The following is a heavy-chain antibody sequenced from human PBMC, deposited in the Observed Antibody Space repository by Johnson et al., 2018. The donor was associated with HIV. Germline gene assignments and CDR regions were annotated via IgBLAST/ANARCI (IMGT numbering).Heavy chain of an antibody. V-gene: IGHV3-53*01. D-gene: IGHD3-22*01. CDR3: ARDWDYDDASGYYYANMVDAFDV. CDR2: LFSDGAT. J-gene: IGHJ3*01. Sequence: MPLVESGGGLIQPGGSLRVSCAASGFTVSSNYMSWVRQAPGKGLEWVSVLFSDGATYFADSVKGRFTISRDTSKNTLYLQINSLRAEDTALYYCARDWDYDDASGYYYANMVDAFDVWGQGTVVTVSS. CDR1: GFTVSSNY.